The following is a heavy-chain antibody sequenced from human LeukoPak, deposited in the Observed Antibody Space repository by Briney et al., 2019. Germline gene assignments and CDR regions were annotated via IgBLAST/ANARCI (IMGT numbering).Heavy chain of an antibody. V-gene: IGHV3-48*02. CDR1: GFTFSSYS. CDR2: ISSSSSTI. CDR3: ARDRPEYSSGWYWGHDSDY. J-gene: IGHJ4*02. Sequence: PGGSLRLSCAASGFTFSSYSMNWVRQAPGKGLEWVSYISSSSSTIYYADSVKGRFTISRDNAKNSLYLQMNSLRDEDTAVYYCARDRPEYSSGWYWGHDSDYWGQGTLVTVSS. D-gene: IGHD6-19*01.